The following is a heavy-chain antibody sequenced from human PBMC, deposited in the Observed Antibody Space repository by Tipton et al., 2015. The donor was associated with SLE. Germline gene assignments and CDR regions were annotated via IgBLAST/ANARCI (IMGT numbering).Heavy chain of an antibody. CDR3: ARVGSSSEAFDI. Sequence: TLSLTCTVSGGSISSSSYYWSWIRQPPGKGLEWIGYIYYSGSTNYNPSLKSRVTISVDTSKNQFSLKLSSVTAADTAVYYCARVGSSSEAFDIWGQGTMATVSS. CDR2: IYYSGST. J-gene: IGHJ3*02. CDR1: GGSISSSSYY. V-gene: IGHV4-61*01. D-gene: IGHD6-6*01.